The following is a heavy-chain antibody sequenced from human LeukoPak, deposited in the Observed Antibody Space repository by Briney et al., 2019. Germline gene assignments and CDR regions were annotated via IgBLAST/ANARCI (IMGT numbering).Heavy chain of an antibody. CDR2: INPSGGST. V-gene: IGHV1-46*01. D-gene: IGHD4-17*01. J-gene: IGHJ4*02. CDR3: ARDLELVQTQMTTVSIVQFSDYYFDY. CDR1: GYTFTSYY. Sequence: GASVKVSCKASGYTFTSYYMHWVRQAPGQGLEWMGIINPSGGSTSYAQKFQGRVTMTRDTSTSTVYMELSSLRSEDTAVYYCARDLELVQTQMTTVSIVQFSDYYFDYWGQGTLVTVSS.